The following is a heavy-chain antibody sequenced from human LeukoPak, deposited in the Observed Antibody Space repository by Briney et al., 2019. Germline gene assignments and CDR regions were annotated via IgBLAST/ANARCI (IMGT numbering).Heavy chain of an antibody. CDR1: GFTFSTYG. D-gene: IGHD2-15*01. V-gene: IGHV3-33*01. J-gene: IGHJ6*02. CDR3: ARDGSYGSFVPDYYGMDV. Sequence: PGGSLRLSCAASGFTFSTYGMHWVRQAPGKGLEWVAVIWYDGSNKYYADSVKGRFTISRDNSKNTVYLQMNSLRAEDTAVYYCARDGSYGSFVPDYYGMDVWGQGTTVTVSS. CDR2: IWYDGSNK.